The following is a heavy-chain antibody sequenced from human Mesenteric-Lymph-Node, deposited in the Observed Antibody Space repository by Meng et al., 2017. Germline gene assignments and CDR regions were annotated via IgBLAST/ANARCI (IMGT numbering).Heavy chain of an antibody. D-gene: IGHD6-25*01. V-gene: IGHV5-51*01. J-gene: IGHJ4*02. Sequence: KVSCKGSGYRFTSYWIDWVRQTPGKGLEWMGIIYPGDSDTRYSPSFQGQVTISADKSISTAYLQWSSLKASDTAMYYCARPASLAGGVDYWGQGTLVTVSS. CDR2: IYPGDSDT. CDR3: ARPASLAGGVDY. CDR1: GYRFTSYW.